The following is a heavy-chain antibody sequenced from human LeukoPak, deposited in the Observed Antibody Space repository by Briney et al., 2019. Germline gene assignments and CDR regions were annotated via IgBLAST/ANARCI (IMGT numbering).Heavy chain of an antibody. Sequence: SSETLSLTCTVSGGSISSSSYYWGWIRQPPGKGLEWIGSIYYSGSTYYNPSLKSRVTISVDTSKNQFSLKLSSVTAADTAVYYCARWYVLVSGSYSRSRYFDYWGQGTLVTVSS. CDR3: ARWYVLVSGSYSRSRYFDY. J-gene: IGHJ4*02. CDR2: IYYSGST. V-gene: IGHV4-39*07. CDR1: GGSISSSSYY. D-gene: IGHD1-26*01.